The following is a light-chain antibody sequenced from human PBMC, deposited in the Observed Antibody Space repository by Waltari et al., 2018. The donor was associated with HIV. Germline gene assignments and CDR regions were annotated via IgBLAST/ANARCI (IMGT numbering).Light chain of an antibody. V-gene: IGKV4-1*01. J-gene: IGKJ1*01. CDR2: WAS. Sequence: DIVMTQSPDSLAVSLGEGATFHCTSSQSILYISNNKNYLAWYQQKPGQPPTLLIDWASSRESGVPDRFSGSGSGTDFTLTISSLQAEDVAIYYCQQYYSNPGTFGQGTKVEIK. CDR1: QSILYISNNKNY. CDR3: QQYYSNPGT.